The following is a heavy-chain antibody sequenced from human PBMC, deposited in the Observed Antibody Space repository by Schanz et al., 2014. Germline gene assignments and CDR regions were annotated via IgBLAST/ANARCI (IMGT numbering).Heavy chain of an antibody. CDR2: IIPNSGDT. J-gene: IGHJ6*02. CDR3: ARAKRFGDMDV. Sequence: QVQLVQSGAEVKKPGSSMKVSCKASGGTFNSYTINWVRQAPGQGLEWMGRIIPNSGDTNYAQKFQGWVTMTRDTSISTAYMEVSRLKSDDTAVYYCARAKRFGDMDVWGQGTTVTVSS. D-gene: IGHD3-10*01. CDR1: GGTFNSYT. V-gene: IGHV1-2*04.